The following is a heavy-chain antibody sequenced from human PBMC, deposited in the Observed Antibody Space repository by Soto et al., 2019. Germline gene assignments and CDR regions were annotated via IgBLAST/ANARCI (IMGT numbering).Heavy chain of an antibody. V-gene: IGHV1-18*01. CDR1: GYTFTTYG. CDR2: ISPYNGNT. D-gene: IGHD5-12*01. J-gene: IGHJ4*02. Sequence: QVQLVQSGAEMKKPGASVKVSCKASGYTFTTYGFIWVRQAPGQGLEWMGWISPYNGNTNYAQKFQGRVTMSTETSTSTAYMEVRSMRSDDTAVYYCATTGRGYSAYDPYYFDYWGQGTLVTVSS. CDR3: ATTGRGYSAYDPYYFDY.